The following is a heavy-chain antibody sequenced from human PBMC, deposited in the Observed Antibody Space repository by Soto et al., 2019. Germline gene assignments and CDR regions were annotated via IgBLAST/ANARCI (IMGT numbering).Heavy chain of an antibody. CDR1: GFTFSSYA. CDR2: ISYDGSNK. V-gene: IGHV3-30-3*01. CDR3: ARARDGYNDY. Sequence: QVQLVESGGGVVQPGRSLRLSCAASGFTFSSYAMHWVRQAPGKGLEWVAVISYDGSNKYYADSVKGRFTISIDNSKNTLYLQVNGMRAEDTAVYYCARARDGYNDYWGQGTLVTVSS. J-gene: IGHJ4*02. D-gene: IGHD5-12*01.